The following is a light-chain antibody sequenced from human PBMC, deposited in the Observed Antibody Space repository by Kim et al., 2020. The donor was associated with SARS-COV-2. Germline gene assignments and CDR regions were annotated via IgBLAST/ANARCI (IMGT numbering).Light chain of an antibody. CDR1: NMGSKN. V-gene: IGLV3-9*01. J-gene: IGLJ1*01. CDR3: QVWDSSTYV. Sequence: VAQEQTGRITWGGNNMGSKNVHWYQQKPGQAPVLVIYRDSNRPSGIPERFSGSNSGNTATLTISRAQAGDEADYYCQVWDSSTYVFGTGTKVTVL. CDR2: RDS.